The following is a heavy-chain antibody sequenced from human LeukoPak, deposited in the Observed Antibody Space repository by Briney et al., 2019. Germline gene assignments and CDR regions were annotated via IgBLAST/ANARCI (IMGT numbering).Heavy chain of an antibody. D-gene: IGHD4-17*01. V-gene: IGHV1-18*01. J-gene: IGHJ4*02. CDR1: GYTFTSYG. Sequence: HVASVKVSCKASGYTFTSYGISWMRQAPGQGLEWMGWISAYNGNTNYAQKLQGRVTMTTDTSTSTAYMELRSLRSDDTAVYYCARAGRGLYGDYFDYWGQGTLVTVSS. CDR2: ISAYNGNT. CDR3: ARAGRGLYGDYFDY.